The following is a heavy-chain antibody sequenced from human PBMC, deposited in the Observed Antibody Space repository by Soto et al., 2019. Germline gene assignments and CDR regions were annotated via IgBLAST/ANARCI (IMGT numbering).Heavy chain of an antibody. CDR2: IYWDDDK. CDR1: GFSLSTRGVG. D-gene: IGHD3-22*01. J-gene: IGHJ4*02. CDR3: AHMLAYDYYYSSGYSFFDY. V-gene: IGHV2-5*02. Sequence: QITLKESGPTLVKPTQTLTLTCTFSGFSLSTRGVGVGWIRQPPGKALEWLALIYWDDDKRYSPSLKSRLSITKDTSKNQVVLTMTNMEPVDTATYYCAHMLAYDYYYSSGYSFFDYWGPGTLVTVSS.